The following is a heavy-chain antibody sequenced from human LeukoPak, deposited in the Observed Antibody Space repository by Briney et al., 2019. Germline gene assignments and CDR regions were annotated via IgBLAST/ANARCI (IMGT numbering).Heavy chain of an antibody. CDR3: ARVDYDGSGYNFDY. CDR2: IYYSGST. Sequence: SETLSLTCSVSGGSISSGSYYWSWIRQPPGKGLEWIGYIYYSGSTNYNPSLKSRVTISGDTSKNQFSLKLSSVTAADTAVYFCARVDYDGSGYNFDYWGQGTLVTVSS. CDR1: GGSISSGSYY. V-gene: IGHV4-61*01. D-gene: IGHD3-22*01. J-gene: IGHJ4*02.